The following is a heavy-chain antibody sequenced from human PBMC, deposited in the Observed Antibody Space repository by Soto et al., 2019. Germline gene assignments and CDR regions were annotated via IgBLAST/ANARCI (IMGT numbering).Heavy chain of an antibody. J-gene: IGHJ4*02. CDR3: ARAARHDILAWGY. Sequence: EVQLVESGGGLVQPGGSLRVSCAASGFTFSTYWMHWVRQAPGKGLVWVGRINSDGSTTSYADSVKGRFTISRDNAKNTLYRQMNSLRAEDTAVYYCARAARHDILAWGYWGQGTRVTVSS. V-gene: IGHV3-74*01. CDR1: GFTFSTYW. CDR2: INSDGSTT. D-gene: IGHD3-9*01.